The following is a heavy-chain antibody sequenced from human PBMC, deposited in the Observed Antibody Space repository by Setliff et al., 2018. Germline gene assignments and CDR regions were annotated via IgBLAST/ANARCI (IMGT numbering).Heavy chain of an antibody. CDR3: ARLLVVTDAFDI. CDR2: INHSGST. Sequence: PSETLSLTCAVYGGSFSTYYWIWIRQPPGKGLEWIGEINHSGSTNYNPSLKSRVTISVDTSKNQFSLKLSSVTAAATAVYYCARLLVVTDAFDIWGQGTMVTVS. V-gene: IGHV4-34*01. J-gene: IGHJ3*02. D-gene: IGHD3-22*01. CDR1: GGSFSTYY.